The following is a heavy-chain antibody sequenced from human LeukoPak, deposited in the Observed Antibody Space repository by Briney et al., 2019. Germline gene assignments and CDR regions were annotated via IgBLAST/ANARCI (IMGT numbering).Heavy chain of an antibody. D-gene: IGHD3-22*01. J-gene: IGHJ4*02. CDR2: ITNSGSTT. CDR1: GFTSSIFK. Sequence: QPGGSLRLSCIVSGFTSSIFKMNWVRQAPGKGLEWVSYITNSGSTTDYADSVKGRFTISRDNAKNSLYLQMSSLRAEDTAVYYCAKDNRWGRGYYSHDYWGQGTLVTVSS. V-gene: IGHV3-48*03. CDR3: AKDNRWGRGYYSHDY.